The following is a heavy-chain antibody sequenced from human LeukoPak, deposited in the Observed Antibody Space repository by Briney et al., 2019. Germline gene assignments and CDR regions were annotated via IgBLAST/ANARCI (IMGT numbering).Heavy chain of an antibody. CDR2: TNHSGST. CDR3: ARGHDILTGYPHFDY. CDR1: GGSFSGYY. V-gene: IGHV4-34*01. D-gene: IGHD3-9*01. J-gene: IGHJ4*02. Sequence: SETLSLTCAVYGGSFSGYYWSWIRQPPGKGLEWIGETNHSGSTNYNPSLKSRVTISVDTSKNQFSLKLSSVTAADTAVYYCARGHDILTGYPHFDYWGQGTLVTVSS.